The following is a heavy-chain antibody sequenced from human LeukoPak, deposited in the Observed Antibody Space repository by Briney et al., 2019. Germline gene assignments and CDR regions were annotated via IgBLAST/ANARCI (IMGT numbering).Heavy chain of an antibody. Sequence: SETLSLTCSVSGGSLITYYWNWIRQPAGKGLEWIGRVYTNGGTNYNPSFKSRLTVSVDTSKNQFSLSLSSVTAADTAVYYCASGSDSIGYSGGGILDYWGQGILVTVSS. CDR3: ASGSDSIGYSGGGILDY. D-gene: IGHD6-19*01. V-gene: IGHV4-4*07. J-gene: IGHJ4*02. CDR2: VYTNGGT. CDR1: GGSLITYY.